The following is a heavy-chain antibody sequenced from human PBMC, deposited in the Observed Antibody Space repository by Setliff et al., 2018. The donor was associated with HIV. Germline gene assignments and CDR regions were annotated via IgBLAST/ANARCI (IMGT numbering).Heavy chain of an antibody. CDR2: ISAYSGDT. V-gene: IGHV1-18*01. CDR1: GYPFSGYG. D-gene: IGHD3-22*01. Sequence: ASVKVSCKASGYPFSGYGISWVRQAPGQGLEWMGWISAYSGDTNYAQKLQGRVTMTTDKSTSTAYMELRSLRSDDTAVYYCAREIGDYYDSSGYYPPTDYYYGMDVWGQGTTVTVSS. J-gene: IGHJ6*02. CDR3: AREIGDYYDSSGYYPPTDYYYGMDV.